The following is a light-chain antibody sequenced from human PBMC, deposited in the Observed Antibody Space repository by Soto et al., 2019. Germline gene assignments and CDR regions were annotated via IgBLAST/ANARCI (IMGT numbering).Light chain of an antibody. J-gene: IGKJ1*01. Sequence: DIQMTQSPSTLSASVGDRVTMSCRASQNITIWLAWYQQKPGKAPKLLIYRATSLHSGVPSRFRGSGSGTDFTLTIDNLQPDDFATYYCQQFHYYQTFGQGTKVDI. CDR2: RAT. CDR3: QQFHYYQT. V-gene: IGKV1-5*03. CDR1: QNITIW.